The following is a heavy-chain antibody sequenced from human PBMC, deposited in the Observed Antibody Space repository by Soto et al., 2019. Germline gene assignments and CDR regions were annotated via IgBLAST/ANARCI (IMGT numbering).Heavy chain of an antibody. CDR3: AGYFCYDRRLPTRYGMDV. D-gene: IGHD3-22*01. Sequence: QVQLVQSGAEVKKPGASVKVSCKASGYTFSSYGISWVRQAPGQGLEWMGWISGYNGNTYYAQKFQGRVTMTTDTSTSTASMGLRCLRSDDTAVYYCAGYFCYDRRLPTRYGMDVWGQGTTVTVSS. J-gene: IGHJ6*02. V-gene: IGHV1-18*01. CDR1: GYTFSSYG. CDR2: ISGYNGNT.